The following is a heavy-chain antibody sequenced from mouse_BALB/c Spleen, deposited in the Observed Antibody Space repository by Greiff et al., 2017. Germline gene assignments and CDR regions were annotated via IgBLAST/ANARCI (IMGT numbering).Heavy chain of an antibody. D-gene: IGHD2-2*01. CDR1: GYTFTSYT. CDR3: ARGGGYPYYFDY. J-gene: IGHJ2*01. V-gene: IGHV1-4*01. CDR2: INPSSGYT. Sequence: QVQLQQSGAELARPGASVKMSCKASGYTFTSYTMHWVKQRPGQGLEWIGYINPSSGYTNYNQKFKDKATLTADKSSSTAYMQLSSLTSEDSAVYYCARGGGYPYYFDYWGQGTTLTVSS.